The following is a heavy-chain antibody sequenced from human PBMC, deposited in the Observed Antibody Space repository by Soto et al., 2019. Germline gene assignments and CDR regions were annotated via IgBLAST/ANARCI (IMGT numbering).Heavy chain of an antibody. CDR2: IYAGDSDT. J-gene: IGHJ4*02. CDR1: GYSFSSYW. D-gene: IGHD1-26*01. Sequence: PGESLKISCQGSGYSFSSYWIGWVRQLPGKGLEWMGVIYAGDSDTRYSPSFQGQVTISADKSVSTAYLQWSSLKASDTAMYYYARRRGSCPDYWGQGTQVTVSS. V-gene: IGHV5-51*01. CDR3: ARRRGSCPDY.